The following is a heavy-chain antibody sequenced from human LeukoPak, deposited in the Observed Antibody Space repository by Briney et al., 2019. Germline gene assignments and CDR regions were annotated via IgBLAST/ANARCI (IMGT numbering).Heavy chain of an antibody. V-gene: IGHV3-64*01. J-gene: IGHJ4*02. CDR1: GFTFSIYA. CDR2: ITSNGGSA. D-gene: IGHD2-2*02. Sequence: PGGSLRPSCAAAGFTFSIYAMHSVRQAPGEGLEYVSAITSNGGSAYYENSVKGRFTISRDNSKNTLYLQMGSLRAEDMAVYYSAREYCDSNTCYNTIDYWGQGTLVTVSS. CDR3: AREYCDSNTCYNTIDY.